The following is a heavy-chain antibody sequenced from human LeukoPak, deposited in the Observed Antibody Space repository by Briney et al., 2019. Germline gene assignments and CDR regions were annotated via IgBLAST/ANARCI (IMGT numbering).Heavy chain of an antibody. Sequence: SSETLSLTCIVSGDSIRSGTYYWTWIRQPAGKGLDWIGRIYPNGNTNYNPSLKSRVTMSVDTSKNQFSLTLRSVTAADTAVYYCARETSQKGAHYMDVWGEGTTVTISS. CDR2: IYPNGNT. CDR3: ARETSQKGAHYMDV. J-gene: IGHJ6*03. D-gene: IGHD3-16*01. V-gene: IGHV4-61*02. CDR1: GDSIRSGTYY.